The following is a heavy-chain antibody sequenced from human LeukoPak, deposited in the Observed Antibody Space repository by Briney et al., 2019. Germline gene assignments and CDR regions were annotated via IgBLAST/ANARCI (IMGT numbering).Heavy chain of an antibody. CDR2: INPNSGGT. Sequence: ASVKVSCKASGYTFTGYYMHWVRQAPRQGLEWMGRINPNSGGTNYAQKFQGRVTMTRDTSMSTAYMELSRLRCDATAVYYCSRGEHIVVVTAKGDAFDIWGQGTMVTVSS. CDR3: SRGEHIVVVTAKGDAFDI. V-gene: IGHV1-2*06. J-gene: IGHJ3*02. CDR1: GYTFTGYY. D-gene: IGHD2-21*02.